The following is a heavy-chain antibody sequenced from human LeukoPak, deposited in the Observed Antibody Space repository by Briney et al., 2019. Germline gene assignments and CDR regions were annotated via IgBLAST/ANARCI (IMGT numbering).Heavy chain of an antibody. CDR2: IYYSGST. V-gene: IGHV4-59*08. CDR3: ARSSSGYDILTGYYGDWFDP. D-gene: IGHD3-9*01. J-gene: IGHJ5*02. CDR1: GGSISSYY. Sequence: SETLSLICTVSGGSISSYYWSWIRQPPGKGLEWIGYIYYSGSTNYNPSLKSRVTISVDTSKNQFSLKLSSVTAADTAVYYCARSSSGYDILTGYYGDWFDPWGQGTLVTVSS.